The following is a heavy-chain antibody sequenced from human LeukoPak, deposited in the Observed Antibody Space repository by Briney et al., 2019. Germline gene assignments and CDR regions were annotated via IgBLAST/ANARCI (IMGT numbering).Heavy chain of an antibody. J-gene: IGHJ4*02. V-gene: IGHV3-7*01. CDR1: GFTFSRYW. Sequence: GGSLRLSCAASGFTFSRYWMSWVRQAPGKGLECVAHIKEDGSEKYYVDSVKGRFTISRDNAKNSLYLQMNSLRAEDTAVYYCARGSFGDYVGYWGQGTLVTVSS. D-gene: IGHD2-15*01. CDR2: IKEDGSEK. CDR3: ARGSFGDYVGY.